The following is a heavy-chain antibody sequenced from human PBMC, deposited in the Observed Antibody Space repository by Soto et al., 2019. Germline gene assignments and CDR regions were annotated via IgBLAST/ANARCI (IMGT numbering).Heavy chain of an antibody. D-gene: IGHD5-12*01. J-gene: IGHJ4*02. CDR2: ISHSGST. CDR3: AKYRRPEADGYTLDF. Sequence: SETLSLTCAVSGDSINSSHWWNWVRQPPGKGLEWIGQISHSGSTNYNPSLTSRVNKSVDKSKNHFSLNLTSVTAADTAVYYCAKYRRPEADGYTLDFWGQGTLVTVSS. CDR1: GDSINSSHW. V-gene: IGHV4-4*02.